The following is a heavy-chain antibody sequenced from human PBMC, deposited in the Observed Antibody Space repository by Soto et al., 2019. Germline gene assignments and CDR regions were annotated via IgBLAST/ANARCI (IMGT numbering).Heavy chain of an antibody. D-gene: IGHD2-15*01. CDR3: SPEACCASGRINLFDS. Sequence: SETLSLTCTVSGYSINSDDYWGWIRQPPGKGLEWIASSYHSVSTSYNPSLRSRGTISIDTSKNQCSLRLTDVTAADTAMYYYSPEACCASGRINLFDSWGQGTLVTVSS. J-gene: IGHJ4*02. CDR2: SYHSVST. V-gene: IGHV4-38-2*02. CDR1: GYSINSDDY.